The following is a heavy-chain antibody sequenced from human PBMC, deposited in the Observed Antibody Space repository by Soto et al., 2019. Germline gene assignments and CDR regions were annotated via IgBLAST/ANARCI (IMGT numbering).Heavy chain of an antibody. D-gene: IGHD5-18*01. CDR1: EFTVSGNY. J-gene: IGHJ4*02. V-gene: IGHV3-53*01. CDR2: IYSSGNT. CDR3: AGGPSRGYSYGFGVY. Sequence: VQLVESGGGLMQPGGSLRLSCAASEFTVSGNYMTWVRQAPGKGLEWVSVIYSSGNTYYADSVKGRFTISRDNSKNTVYLQVNSLRAEDTAVYYCAGGPSRGYSYGFGVYWGQGTLVTVSS.